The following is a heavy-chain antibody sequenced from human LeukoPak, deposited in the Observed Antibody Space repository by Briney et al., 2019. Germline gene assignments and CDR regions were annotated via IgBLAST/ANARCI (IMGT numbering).Heavy chain of an antibody. CDR1: GFTFSNAW. D-gene: IGHD1-26*01. V-gene: IGHV3-15*04. CDR2: IESKSDGGTA. J-gene: IGHJ4*02. CDR3: VTSPGASSRG. Sequence: PGGSLRLSCAASGFTFSNAWMSWVRQAPGKGLERVGHIESKSDGGTADYAAPVKGRFTISRDDSKNTLYLQMNSLKIEDTAMYYCVTSPGASSRGWGQGTLVTVSS.